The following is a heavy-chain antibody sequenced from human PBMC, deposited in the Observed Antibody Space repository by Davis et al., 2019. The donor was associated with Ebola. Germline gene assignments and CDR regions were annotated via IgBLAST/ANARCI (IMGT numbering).Heavy chain of an antibody. V-gene: IGHV4-59*01. Sequence: SETLSLTCTVSGGSISSYYWSWIRQPPGKGLEWIGYIYYSGSTNYNPSLKSRVTISVDTSKNQFSLKLSSVTAADTAVYYRARGSGWYRTPFDYWGQGTLVTVSS. J-gene: IGHJ4*02. CDR3: ARGSGWYRTPFDY. CDR2: IYYSGST. D-gene: IGHD6-19*01. CDR1: GGSISSYY.